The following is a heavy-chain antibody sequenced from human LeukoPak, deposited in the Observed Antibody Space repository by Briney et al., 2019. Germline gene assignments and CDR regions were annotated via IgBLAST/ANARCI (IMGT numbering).Heavy chain of an antibody. Sequence: GGSLRLSCAASGFTFSSYSMNWVRQAPGKGLGWVSSISSSSSYIYYADSVKGRFTISRDNAKNSLYLQMNSLRAEDTAVYYCARDLRDDFWSGYYNWFDPWGQGTLVTVSS. V-gene: IGHV3-21*01. CDR2: ISSSSSYI. J-gene: IGHJ5*02. CDR1: GFTFSSYS. CDR3: ARDLRDDFWSGYYNWFDP. D-gene: IGHD3-3*01.